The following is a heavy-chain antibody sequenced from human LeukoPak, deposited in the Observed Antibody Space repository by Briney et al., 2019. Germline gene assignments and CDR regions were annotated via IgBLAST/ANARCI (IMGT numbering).Heavy chain of an antibody. Sequence: SVKVSCKASGGTFNTYAITWVRQAPGQGLEWLGGIVPMFDTTNYGQKFQGRLTITADPSTSTAYMELSSLRSEDTAVYYCASGPFLTFDHTPEGYYHYYMDVWGPGTTVTTSS. CDR2: IVPMFDTT. CDR3: ASGPFLTFDHTPEGYYHYYMDV. D-gene: IGHD1-14*01. CDR1: GGTFNTYA. J-gene: IGHJ6*03. V-gene: IGHV1-69*13.